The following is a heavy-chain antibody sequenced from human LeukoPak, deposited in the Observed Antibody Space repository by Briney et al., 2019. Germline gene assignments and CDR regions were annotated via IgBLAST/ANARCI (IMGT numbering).Heavy chain of an antibody. CDR3: VRDPGVYDSSGYYYYYYMDV. CDR1: GGSISTGSFY. D-gene: IGHD3-22*01. Sequence: SQTLSLTCTVSGGSISTGSFYWSWIRQPAGKGLEWIGRVYSSGSTNYNPSLRSRVTISVDTSKNQFSLKLTSVTAADTAVYYCVRDPGVYDSSGYYYYYYMDVWGKGTTVTVSS. CDR2: VYSSGST. J-gene: IGHJ6*03. V-gene: IGHV4-61*02.